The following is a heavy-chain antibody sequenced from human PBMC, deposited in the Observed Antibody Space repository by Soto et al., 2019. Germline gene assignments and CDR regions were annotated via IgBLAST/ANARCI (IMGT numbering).Heavy chain of an antibody. J-gene: IGHJ3*02. CDR2: IKQDGSEK. D-gene: IGHD3-22*01. V-gene: IGHV3-7*04. CDR1: GSTFRTHG. Sequence: PVVFNRVSCTASGSTFRTHGMSCVRQAPGKGLEWVANIKQDGSEKWYVDSVKGRFTISRDNAKNSLYLQMNSLRANDTAMYYCARGDYYDSSGPFSDAFDIWGQGTMVTVS. CDR3: ARGDYYDSSGPFSDAFDI.